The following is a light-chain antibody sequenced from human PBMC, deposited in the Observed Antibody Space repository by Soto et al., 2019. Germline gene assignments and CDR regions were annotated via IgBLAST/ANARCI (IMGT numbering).Light chain of an antibody. CDR3: QQTYTVPYT. Sequence: DIQMTQSPSSLSASVGDRVTITCRASQSIERYFNWYHQKSGKAPKFLMYATSHLQSGVPSRFSGSGSGTEITLTISALQPEDFGSYYCQQTYTVPYTFGQGTKLEIE. CDR1: QSIERY. J-gene: IGKJ2*01. V-gene: IGKV1-39*01. CDR2: ATS.